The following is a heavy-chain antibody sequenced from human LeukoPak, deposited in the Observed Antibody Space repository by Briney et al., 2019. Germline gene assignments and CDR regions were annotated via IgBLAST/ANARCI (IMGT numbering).Heavy chain of an antibody. D-gene: IGHD3-9*01. CDR2: ISGSGGST. J-gene: IGHJ4*02. V-gene: IGHV3-23*01. CDR3: AKDISYDILTGYPSY. Sequence: GGSLRLSCAASGFTFRSYAMSWVCQAPGKGLEWVSAISGSGGSTYSADSVKGRFTISRDNSKNSLYLQMNSLRAEDTALYYCAKDISYDILTGYPSYWGQGTLVTVSS. CDR1: GFTFRSYA.